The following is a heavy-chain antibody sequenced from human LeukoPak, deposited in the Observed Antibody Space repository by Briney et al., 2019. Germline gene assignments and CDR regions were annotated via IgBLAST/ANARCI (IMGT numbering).Heavy chain of an antibody. Sequence: SETLSLTCTVSGDSSSNNIYYWGWIRQPPGKGLEWVANIDYSGRTYYNPSLKSRATISVDTSKNQFSLKLSSVTAADTAVYYCARQAILTYPYGAFDIWGQGTMVTVSS. CDR3: ARQAILTYPYGAFDI. CDR1: GDSSSNNIYY. V-gene: IGHV4-39*01. CDR2: IDYSGRT. J-gene: IGHJ3*02. D-gene: IGHD3-9*01.